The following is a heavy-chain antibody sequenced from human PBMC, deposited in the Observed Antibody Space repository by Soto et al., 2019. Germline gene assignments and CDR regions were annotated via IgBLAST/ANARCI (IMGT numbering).Heavy chain of an antibody. J-gene: IGHJ4*02. CDR2: ISSSSSYI. Sequence: GGSLRLSCAASGFTFSSYSMNWVRQAPGKGLEWVSSISSSSSYIYYADSVKGRFTISRDNAKNSLYLQMNSLRAEDTAVYYCARVPGIAAGTSTWGQGTLVTVSS. D-gene: IGHD6-13*01. CDR1: GFTFSSYS. V-gene: IGHV3-21*01. CDR3: ARVPGIAAGTST.